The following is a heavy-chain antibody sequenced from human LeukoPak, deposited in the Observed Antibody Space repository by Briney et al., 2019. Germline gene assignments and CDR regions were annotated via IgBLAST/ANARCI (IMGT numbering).Heavy chain of an antibody. V-gene: IGHV5-51*01. J-gene: IGHJ4*02. CDR3: ARRSDSSGWQSFDY. CDR2: IYPGDSDT. Sequence: PGESLKISCKGSGYRFTSYWIGWVRQMPGKGLECMGIIYPGDSDTRYSPSLQGQVTISADKSISTAYLQWSSLKASDTAMYYCARRSDSSGWQSFDYWGQGTLVTVSS. D-gene: IGHD6-19*01. CDR1: GYRFTSYW.